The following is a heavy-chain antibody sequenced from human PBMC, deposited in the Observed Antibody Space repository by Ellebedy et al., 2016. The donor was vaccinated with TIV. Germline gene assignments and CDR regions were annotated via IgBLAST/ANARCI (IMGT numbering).Heavy chain of an antibody. CDR3: ARRASYGDYAVQVNPWFDP. CDR1: GFNFRSYW. J-gene: IGHJ5*02. CDR2: IRQEGDEI. D-gene: IGHD4-17*01. Sequence: ESLKISCAASGFNFRSYWMTWVRQAPGKGLEWVAKIRQEGDEIYYVESVKCRFPISRDNAKNSLFLQMNSLRVEDTAVYYCARRASYGDYAVQVNPWFDPWGQGTLVTVSS. V-gene: IGHV3-7*01.